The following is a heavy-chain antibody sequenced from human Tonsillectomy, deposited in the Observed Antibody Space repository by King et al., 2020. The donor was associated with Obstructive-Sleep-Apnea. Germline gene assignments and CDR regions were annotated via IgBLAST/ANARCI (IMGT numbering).Heavy chain of an antibody. CDR3: ARGPSLGEENDY. V-gene: IGHV4-39*07. CDR1: GDYISTRYF. Sequence: QLQESGPGLVKPSETLSLTCTVSGDYISTRYFWTWIRLPPGKGLEWIGTLYYSGSTYYNPSLKSRLNISVDKSKNQFSLNLSSVTAADTAVYFCARGPSLGEENDYWGQGTLVTVSS. D-gene: IGHD2-21*01. CDR2: LYYSGST. J-gene: IGHJ4*02.